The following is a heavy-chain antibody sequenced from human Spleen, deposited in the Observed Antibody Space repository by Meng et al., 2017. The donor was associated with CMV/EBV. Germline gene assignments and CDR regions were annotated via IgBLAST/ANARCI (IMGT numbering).Heavy chain of an antibody. J-gene: IGHJ6*02. CDR2: ISTGSDTI. CDR1: GFTLSYYI. CDR3: ARTMVVTESDYYYGLDV. Sequence: GGSLRLSCLASGFTLSYYIMNWVRQAPGKGLEWVSYISTGSDTISYADSVKGRFTISRDNAKNSLYLQMDSLRAEDTAVYYWARTMVVTESDYYYGLDVWGQGTTVTVSS. D-gene: IGHD4-23*01. V-gene: IGHV3-48*04.